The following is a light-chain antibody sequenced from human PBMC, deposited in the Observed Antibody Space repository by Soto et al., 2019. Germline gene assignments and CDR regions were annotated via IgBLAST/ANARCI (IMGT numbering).Light chain of an antibody. V-gene: IGKV1-5*01. CDR1: QSISSW. CDR2: DAS. Sequence: DIQMTQSPSTLSAFVGDRVTITCRASQSISSWLAWYQQKPGKAPKLLIYDASSLESGVPSRFSGSGSGTEFTLTISSLQPDDFATYYCQQPVTFGQGTKVEIK. J-gene: IGKJ1*01. CDR3: QQPVT.